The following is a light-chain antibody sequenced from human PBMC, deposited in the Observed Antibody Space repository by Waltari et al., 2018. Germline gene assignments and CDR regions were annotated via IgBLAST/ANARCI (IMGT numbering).Light chain of an antibody. J-gene: IGLJ1*01. CDR1: SVGSKS. CDR3: QVWADSSDFV. CDR2: DDT. V-gene: IGLV3-21*02. Sequence: SYVLTQPPSVSVAPGQTARITCGGNSVGSKSVHWYQRKPGQAPVVVVYDDTERPSGIPDRFSGSNSENTATLTINGVEAGDEADYFCQVWADSSDFVFGSGTKVTVL.